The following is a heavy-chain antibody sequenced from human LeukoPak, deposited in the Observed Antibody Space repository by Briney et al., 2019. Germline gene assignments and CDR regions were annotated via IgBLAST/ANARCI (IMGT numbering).Heavy chain of an antibody. CDR2: IFHSGST. V-gene: IGHV4-4*02. J-gene: IGHJ4*02. CDR1: GSSISSSNW. CDR3: ATTFNWAFDY. Sequence: PSETLSLTCAVSGSSISSSNWWSWVRQPPGKGLEFIGEIFHSGSTNYNPSLKSRVTLSVDKSKNQFSLKLTSVTAADTAVYYCATTFNWAFDYWGQGTLVTVSS. D-gene: IGHD7-27*01.